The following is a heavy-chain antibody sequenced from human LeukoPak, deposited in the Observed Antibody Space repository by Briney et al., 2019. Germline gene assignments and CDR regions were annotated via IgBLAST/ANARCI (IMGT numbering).Heavy chain of an antibody. J-gene: IGHJ5*02. CDR1: GGTFSSYA. CDR3: ARVMQVVPAAIELSWFDP. CDR2: IIPIFGTA. Sequence: PVASVKVSCKASGGTFSSYAISWVRQAPGQGLEWMGGIIPIFGTANYAQKFQGRVTITADKSTSTAYMELSSLRSEDTAVYYCARVMQVVPAAIELSWFDPWGQGTLVTVSS. D-gene: IGHD2-2*01. V-gene: IGHV1-69*06.